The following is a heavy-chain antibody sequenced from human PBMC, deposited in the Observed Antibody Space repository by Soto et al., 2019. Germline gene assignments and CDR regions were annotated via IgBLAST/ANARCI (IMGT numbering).Heavy chain of an antibody. CDR1: GGSISSGDYY. CDR2: IYYSGST. CDR3: ARGSILDSSGYYFIEPGYYLDY. J-gene: IGHJ4*02. D-gene: IGHD3-22*01. V-gene: IGHV4-30-4*01. Sequence: PSETLSLTCTVSGGSISSGDYYWSWIRQPPGKGLEWIGYIYYSGSTYYNPSLKSRVTISVDTSKNQFSLKLSSVTAADTAVYYCARGSILDSSGYYFIEPGYYLDYWGQGTLVTVSS.